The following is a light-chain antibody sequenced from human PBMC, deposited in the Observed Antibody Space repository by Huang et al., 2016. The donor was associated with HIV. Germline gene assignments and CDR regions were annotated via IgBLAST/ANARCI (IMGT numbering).Light chain of an antibody. CDR1: HSVDSD. Sequence: EIEMTQSPATLSVSPGERATLSCRASHSVDSDLAWYQQKPGQSPRLLIYDASPRATGISAKFNGTVSGTEFSLSITNLQSEDFAVYYCQQYNDWPPLTFGGGTKVEI. CDR3: QQYNDWPPLT. J-gene: IGKJ4*01. CDR2: DAS. V-gene: IGKV3-15*01.